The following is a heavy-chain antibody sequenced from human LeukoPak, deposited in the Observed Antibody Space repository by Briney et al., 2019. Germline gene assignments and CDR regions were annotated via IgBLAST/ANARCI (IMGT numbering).Heavy chain of an antibody. Sequence: SETLSLTCAVYGGSFSGYYWSWIRQPPGKGLEWIGEINHSGSTNYNPSLKSRVTISVDTSKNQFSLKLSSVTAADTAVYYCARARFTMVRGRWFDPWGQGTLVTVSS. D-gene: IGHD3-10*01. J-gene: IGHJ5*02. CDR1: GGSFSGYY. V-gene: IGHV4-34*01. CDR2: INHSGST. CDR3: ARARFTMVRGRWFDP.